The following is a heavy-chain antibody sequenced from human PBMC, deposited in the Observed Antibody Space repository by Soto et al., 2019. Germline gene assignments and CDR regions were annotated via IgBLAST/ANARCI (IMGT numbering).Heavy chain of an antibody. CDR1: GFTFSSYA. J-gene: IGHJ6*02. Sequence: SLRLSCAASGFTFSSYAMSWVRQAPGKGLEWVSAISGSGGSTYYADSVKGRFTISRDNSNNTLYLQMNSLRAEDTAVYYCAKARFYGDYARLGMDVWGQGTTVTVSS. CDR2: ISGSGGST. CDR3: AKARFYGDYARLGMDV. V-gene: IGHV3-23*01. D-gene: IGHD4-17*01.